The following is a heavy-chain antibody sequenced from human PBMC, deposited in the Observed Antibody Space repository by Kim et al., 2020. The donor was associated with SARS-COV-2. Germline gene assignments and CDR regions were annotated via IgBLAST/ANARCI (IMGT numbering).Heavy chain of an antibody. CDR3: ARDGQGPQLVHVHYYFYG. CDR2: INPNSCGT. Sequence: ASVKVSCKASGYTFTAYYIHWVRQAPGQGLEWMGRINPNSCGTNYAQKFQDRVTMTRDTSISTAYMELSRLRSDDTAVYYFARDGQGPQLVHVHYYFYG. CDR1: GYTFTAYY. D-gene: IGHD6-13*01. V-gene: IGHV1-2*06. J-gene: IGHJ6*01.